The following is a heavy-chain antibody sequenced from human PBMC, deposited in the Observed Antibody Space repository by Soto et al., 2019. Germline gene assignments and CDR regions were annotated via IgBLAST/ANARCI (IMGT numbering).Heavy chain of an antibody. CDR2: INAGNGNT. CDR1: GYTFTSYA. Sequence: ASVKVSFKASGYTFTSYAMHWLRQAPGQRLEWMGWINAGNGNTKYSQKFQGRVTITRDTSASTAYMELSSLRSEDTAVYYCARDPAPYGGNSHFDYWGQGTLVTVSS. D-gene: IGHD4-17*01. CDR3: ARDPAPYGGNSHFDY. J-gene: IGHJ4*02. V-gene: IGHV1-3*01.